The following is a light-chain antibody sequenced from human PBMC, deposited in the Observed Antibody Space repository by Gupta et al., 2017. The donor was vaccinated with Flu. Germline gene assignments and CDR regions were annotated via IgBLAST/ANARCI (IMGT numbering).Light chain of an antibody. CDR3: QEYSNWPPKYT. Sequence: EIVMAQSPATLSVSPGERATLSCRASQSVSSSLAWYQQKPGQAPRLLIYGASTRATGIPARFSGSGSGTEFTLTITSLQSEDFAVYYCQEYSNWPPKYTFGQGTKLEIK. CDR2: GAS. CDR1: QSVSSS. J-gene: IGKJ2*01. V-gene: IGKV3-15*01.